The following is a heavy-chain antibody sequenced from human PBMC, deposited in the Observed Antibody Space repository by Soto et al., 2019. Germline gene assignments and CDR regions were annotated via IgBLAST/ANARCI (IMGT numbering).Heavy chain of an antibody. Sequence: QVQLVQSGAEVKKPGASVKVSCKASGYTFISYGISWVRQAPGQGLEWMGWISTFNGKTNYAQNVQGRVTMTTDTSTTTAYMELGSLKSDDTAVYYCARDRVPKSSGYFPFDYWGQGTLFTVSS. CDR2: ISTFNGKT. CDR3: ARDRVPKSSGYFPFDY. J-gene: IGHJ4*02. D-gene: IGHD3-22*01. CDR1: GYTFISYG. V-gene: IGHV1-18*01.